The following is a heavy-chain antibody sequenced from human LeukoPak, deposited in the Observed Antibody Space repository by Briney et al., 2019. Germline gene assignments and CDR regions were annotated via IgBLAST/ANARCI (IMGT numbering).Heavy chain of an antibody. CDR3: ARGRSKLGYYYDSSGLDY. CDR1: GGSFSGYY. Sequence: PSETLSLTCAVYGGSFSGYYWSWIRQPPGKGLEWIGEINHSGSTNYNPSLKSRVTISVDTSKNQFSLKLSSVTAADTAVYYCARGRSKLGYYYDSSGLDYWGQGTLVTVSS. V-gene: IGHV4-34*01. D-gene: IGHD3-22*01. J-gene: IGHJ4*02. CDR2: INHSGST.